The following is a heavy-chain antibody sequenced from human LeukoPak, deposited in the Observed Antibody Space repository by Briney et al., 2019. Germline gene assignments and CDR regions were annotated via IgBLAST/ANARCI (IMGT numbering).Heavy chain of an antibody. CDR1: GFILSNHW. Sequence: GGSLRLSCAASGFILSNHWITWVRQAPGKGPEWVANMNKDGSQKHYVDSVKGRFTISRDTAKNSLYLQMNNLRVEDTALYYCARNNDMDVWGQGTTVIVSS. CDR2: MNKDGSQK. V-gene: IGHV3-7*03. D-gene: IGHD1/OR15-1a*01. CDR3: ARNNDMDV. J-gene: IGHJ6*02.